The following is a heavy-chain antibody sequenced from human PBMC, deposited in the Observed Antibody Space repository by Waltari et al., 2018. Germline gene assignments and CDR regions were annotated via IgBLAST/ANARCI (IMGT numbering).Heavy chain of an antibody. CDR1: GGSLSGYY. CDR3: ARGVFDY. V-gene: IGHV4-34*01. CDR2: INHKGST. J-gene: IGHJ4*02. Sequence: QVQLQQWGAKVLKPSETLSLTCNVSGGSLSGYYWSWVRQPPGKGLEWIGEINHKGSTNFNPSLRSRFTMSVDSSKNQFSLKLYSVTAVDTAVYYCARGVFDYWGQGTLVTVSS.